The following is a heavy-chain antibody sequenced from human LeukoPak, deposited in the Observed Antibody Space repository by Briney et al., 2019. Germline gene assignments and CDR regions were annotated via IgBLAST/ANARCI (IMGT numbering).Heavy chain of an antibody. CDR2: ISYTGST. CDR3: ASLSSSGYYYFTS. V-gene: IGHV4-59*01. J-gene: IGHJ4*02. CDR1: GDSISSYY. Sequence: SETLSLTCTVSGDSISSYYWNWIRQPPGKGLEWIGCISYTGSTNYNPSLKSRVTMSVDTSKNQFSLKLRSVTAADTAVYYCASLSSSGYYYFTSWGQGTLVTVSS. D-gene: IGHD3-22*01.